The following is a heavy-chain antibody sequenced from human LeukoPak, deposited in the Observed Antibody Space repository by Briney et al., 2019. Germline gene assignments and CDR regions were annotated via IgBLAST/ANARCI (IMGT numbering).Heavy chain of an antibody. Sequence: ASVKVSCKASGYTFTAYYMHWVRQAPGQGLEWLGRINPYSGDTNYAQKFQGRVTMTRDTSISTAYMELSRLRSDDTAVYYCARDTRNYFDYWGQGTLVTVSS. CDR2: INPYSGDT. V-gene: IGHV1-2*06. CDR3: ARDTRNYFDY. CDR1: GYTFTAYY. J-gene: IGHJ4*02.